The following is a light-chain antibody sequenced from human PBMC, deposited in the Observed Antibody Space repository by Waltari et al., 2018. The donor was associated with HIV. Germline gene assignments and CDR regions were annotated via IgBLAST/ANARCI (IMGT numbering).Light chain of an antibody. V-gene: IGKV1-9*01. CDR2: AVS. CDR3: QQLKTYPVT. CDR1: QGVGSY. J-gene: IGKJ4*01. Sequence: IQLTQSPSFLSASVGDRVRITCRATQGVGSYLDWYQKKPGKAPNLLIYAVSVLQSGVPSSFIGSGSGTEFTLTISGLQPEDLATYFCQQLKTYPVTFGGGTKV.